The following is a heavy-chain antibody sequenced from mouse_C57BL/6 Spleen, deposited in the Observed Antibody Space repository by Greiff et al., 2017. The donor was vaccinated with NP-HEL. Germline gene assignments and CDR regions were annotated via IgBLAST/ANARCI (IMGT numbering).Heavy chain of an antibody. CDR2: INPSNGGT. CDR1: GYTFTSYW. J-gene: IGHJ2*01. Sequence: QVQLQQPGTELVKPGASVKLSCKASGYTFTSYWMHWVKQRPGQGLEWIGNINPSNGGTNYNEKFKSKATLTVDKSSSTAYMQLSSLTSEDSAVYYGARAETAQATNFDYWGQGTTLTVSS. D-gene: IGHD3-2*02. V-gene: IGHV1-53*01. CDR3: ARAETAQATNFDY.